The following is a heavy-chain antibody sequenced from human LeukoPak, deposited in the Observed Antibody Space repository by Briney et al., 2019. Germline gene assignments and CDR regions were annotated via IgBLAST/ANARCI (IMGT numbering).Heavy chain of an antibody. CDR3: ARDSYSSPPGGYY. CDR2: ISSSSSTI. Sequence: GGSLRLSCAASGFTFSSYSMNWVRQAPGKGLEWVSYISSSSSTIYYADSVKGRFTISRDNAKNSLYLQMNSLRAEDTAVYYCARDSYSSPPGGYYWGQGTLVTVSS. V-gene: IGHV3-48*01. J-gene: IGHJ4*02. D-gene: IGHD6-13*01. CDR1: GFTFSSYS.